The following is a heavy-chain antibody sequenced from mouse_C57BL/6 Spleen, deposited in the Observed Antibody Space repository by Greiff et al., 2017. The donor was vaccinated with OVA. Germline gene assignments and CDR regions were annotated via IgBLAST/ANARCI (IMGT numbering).Heavy chain of an antibody. CDR2: FYPGSGSI. J-gene: IGHJ3*01. Sequence: QVQLQQSGAELVKPGASVKLSCKASGYTFTEYTIHWVKQRSGQGLEWIGWFYPGSGSIKYNEKFKDKATLTADKSSSTVYMELSRLTSEDSAVYFCSRHEEGVYYDYDPWFAYWGQGTLVTVSA. CDR3: SRHEEGVYYDYDPWFAY. D-gene: IGHD2-4*01. V-gene: IGHV1-62-2*01. CDR1: GYTFTEYT.